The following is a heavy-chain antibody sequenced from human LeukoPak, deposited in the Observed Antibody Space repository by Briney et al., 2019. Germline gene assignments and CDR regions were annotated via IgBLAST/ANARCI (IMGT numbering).Heavy chain of an antibody. D-gene: IGHD6-13*01. V-gene: IGHV3-7*04. CDR2: INQDGSKK. CDR3: ARAVAATDSY. CDR1: DFTISTYW. Sequence: GGSLRLSCTASDFTISTYWMSWVRQAPGKGLEWVANINQDGSKKYYVDSVKGRFTISRDNVKNSVYLQMNSLRAEDTAVYSCARAVAATDSYWGRGTLVTVSS. J-gene: IGHJ4*02.